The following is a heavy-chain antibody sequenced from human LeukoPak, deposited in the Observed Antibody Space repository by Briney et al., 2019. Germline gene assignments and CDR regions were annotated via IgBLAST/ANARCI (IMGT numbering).Heavy chain of an antibody. V-gene: IGHV1-2*02. D-gene: IGHD6-19*01. J-gene: IGHJ4*02. CDR1: GYTFTGYY. CDR3: ASIPGIAVAAGY. Sequence: ASVKVSCKASGYTFTGYYIHWVRQAPGQGLEWMGWINPNSGGTNYAQKFQGRVTMTRDTSISTAYMELSRLRSDDTAVYYCASIPGIAVAAGYWGQGTLVTVSS. CDR2: INPNSGGT.